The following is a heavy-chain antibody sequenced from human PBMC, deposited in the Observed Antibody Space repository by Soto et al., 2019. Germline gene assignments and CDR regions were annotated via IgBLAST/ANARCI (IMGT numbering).Heavy chain of an antibody. CDR3: AWGNDFSDRFDY. V-gene: IGHV4-30-4*01. J-gene: IGHJ4*02. D-gene: IGHD4-17*01. Sequence: TPSLTCHVPGCSLRSGHFYLSWIRQPPGKGLELIGNIYYSWSTYYNPSLRSRAIMSVDTSQNQFSLKLSSLTAADTAVYFCAWGNDFSDRFDYWGQGALVTVSS. CDR1: GCSLRSGHFY. CDR2: IYYSWST.